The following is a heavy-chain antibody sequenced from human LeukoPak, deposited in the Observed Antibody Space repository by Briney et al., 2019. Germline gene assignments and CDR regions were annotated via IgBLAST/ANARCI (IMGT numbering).Heavy chain of an antibody. CDR2: ISSSGSTV. V-gene: IGHV3-48*03. J-gene: IGHJ4*02. CDR3: ARVRWGGLYYFDY. D-gene: IGHD3-16*01. CDR1: GFAFSSYE. Sequence: GGSLRLSCAASGFAFSSYEMNWVRQAPGKGLEWVSYISSSGSTVYYADSVKGRFTISRDNAKNSLYLQMNSLRAEDTAVYYCARVRWGGLYYFDYWGQGTLVTVSS.